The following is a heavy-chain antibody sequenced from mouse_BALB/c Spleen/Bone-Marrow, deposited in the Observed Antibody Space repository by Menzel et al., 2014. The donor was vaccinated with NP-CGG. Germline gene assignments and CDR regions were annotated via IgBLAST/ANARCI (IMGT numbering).Heavy chain of an antibody. CDR3: ARGNPLYAMDY. Sequence: VQLQQSGAELAKPGASVKMSRKASGYTFTSYWMHWVKQRPGQGLEWIGYINPSTGYTDYNQKFNDKATLTADKSSSTAYMQLSSLTSKDSAVYYCARGNPLYAMDYWGQGNSVTVSS. J-gene: IGHJ4*01. D-gene: IGHD2-1*01. CDR2: INPSTGYT. CDR1: GYTFTSYW. V-gene: IGHV1-7*01.